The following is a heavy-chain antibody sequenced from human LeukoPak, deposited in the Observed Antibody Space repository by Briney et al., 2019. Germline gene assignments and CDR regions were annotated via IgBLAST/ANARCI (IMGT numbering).Heavy chain of an antibody. J-gene: IGHJ6*03. V-gene: IGHV3-30-3*01. Sequence: GGSLRLSCAASGFTFSSYAMHWVRQAPGKGLEWVAVISYDGSNKYYADSVKGRFTISRDNSKNTLYLQMNSLRAEDTAVYYCARDSGYSYAIYYMDVWGKGTTVTVSS. CDR2: ISYDGSNK. CDR3: ARDSGYSYAIYYMDV. CDR1: GFTFSSYA. D-gene: IGHD5-18*01.